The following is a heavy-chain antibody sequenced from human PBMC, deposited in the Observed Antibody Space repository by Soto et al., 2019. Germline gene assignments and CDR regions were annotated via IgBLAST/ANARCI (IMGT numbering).Heavy chain of an antibody. CDR2: ISWNSGSI. V-gene: IGHV3-9*01. CDR1: GFTFDDYA. D-gene: IGHD3-3*01. Sequence: EVQLVESGGGLVQPGRSLRLSCAASGFTFDDYAMHWVRQAPGKGLEWVSGISWNSGSIGYADSVKGRFTISRDNAKNSLYLQMNSLRAEDTALYYCAKDRARYYDFWCGYSFDYWGQGTLVTVSS. J-gene: IGHJ4*02. CDR3: AKDRARYYDFWCGYSFDY.